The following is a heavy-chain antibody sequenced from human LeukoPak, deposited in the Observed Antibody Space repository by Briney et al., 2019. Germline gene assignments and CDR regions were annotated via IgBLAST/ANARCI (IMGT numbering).Heavy chain of an antibody. CDR2: IYTSGST. D-gene: IGHD2-2*02. CDR3: ARTDCSSTSCYMFDY. J-gene: IGHJ4*02. CDR1: GGSISSYY. V-gene: IGHV4-4*07. Sequence: PSETLSLTCTVSGGSISSYYWSWIRQPAGEGLEWIGRIYTSGSTNYNPSLKSRVTLSVDTSKNQFSLKLSSVTAADTAVYYCARTDCSSTSCYMFDYWGQGTLVTVSS.